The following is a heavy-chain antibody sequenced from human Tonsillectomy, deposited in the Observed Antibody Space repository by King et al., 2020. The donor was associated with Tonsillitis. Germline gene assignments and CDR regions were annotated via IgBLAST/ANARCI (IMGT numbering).Heavy chain of an antibody. V-gene: IGHV4-59*08. CDR3: ARHFRSAVVDYYYYYMDV. CDR2: IYYSGTT. D-gene: IGHD2-15*01. J-gene: IGHJ6*03. Sequence: VQLQESGPGLVKPWETLSLNCSVSGGSISNNYWSWIRQPPGKGLDWLGYIYYSGTTYSNPSLKSRVTISVDTSKNQLSLTLSSVTAADTAVYYCARHFRSAVVDYYYYYMDVWGKGTTVTVSS. CDR1: GGSISNNY.